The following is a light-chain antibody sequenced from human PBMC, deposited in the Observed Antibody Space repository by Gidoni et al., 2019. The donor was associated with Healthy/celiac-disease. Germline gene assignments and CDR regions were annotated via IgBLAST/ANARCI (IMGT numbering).Light chain of an antibody. CDR1: QSVSSSY. CDR3: QQYGSSPKYT. Sequence: EIVLPHSPGTLSLSPWERATLPCRASQSVSSSYLTWYQQKPGQAPKLLIYGASSRATGIPDRCSGSGSGTDFTLTISRMEPEDFAVYYCQQYGSSPKYTFGQGTKLEIK. J-gene: IGKJ2*01. CDR2: GAS. V-gene: IGKV3-20*01.